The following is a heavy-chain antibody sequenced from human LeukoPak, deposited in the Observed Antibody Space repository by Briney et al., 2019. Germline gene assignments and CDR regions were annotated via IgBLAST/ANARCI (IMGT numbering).Heavy chain of an antibody. Sequence: PGGSLRLSCAASGFDFSSYDMTWVRQAPGKGLEWVSGISGLHYNTYYADFVKGRFTISRDNSKNTLHLQMVSLREDDTAVYYCAKGSMDGWLVPYRYLENWGQGTLVTVSS. D-gene: IGHD6-19*01. CDR1: GFDFSSYD. J-gene: IGHJ4*02. CDR3: AKGSMDGWLVPYRYLEN. CDR2: ISGLHYNT. V-gene: IGHV3-23*01.